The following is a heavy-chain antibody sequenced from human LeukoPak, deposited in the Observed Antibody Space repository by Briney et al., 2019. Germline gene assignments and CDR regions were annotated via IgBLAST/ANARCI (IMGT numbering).Heavy chain of an antibody. CDR2: IRYDGSNK. Sequence: GGSLRLSCAASGFTFSSYGMHWVRQAPGKGLEWVAFIRYDGSNKYYADSVKGRFTISRDNAKNSLYLQMNSLRAEDTALYYCAKGFIVVVTATLPDYWGQGTLVTVSS. D-gene: IGHD2-21*02. J-gene: IGHJ4*02. CDR1: GFTFSSYG. CDR3: AKGFIVVVTATLPDY. V-gene: IGHV3-30*02.